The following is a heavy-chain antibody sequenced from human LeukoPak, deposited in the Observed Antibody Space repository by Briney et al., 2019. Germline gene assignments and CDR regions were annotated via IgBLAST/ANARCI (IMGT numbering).Heavy chain of an antibody. D-gene: IGHD1-26*01. J-gene: IGHJ3*02. CDR2: ISWNSGSI. Sequence: GRSLRLSCAASGFTFDDYAMHWVRQAPGKGLEWVSGISWNSGSIGYADSVKGRFTISRDNAKNSLYLQMNSLRAEDTALYYCAKDISGSYFGAFDIWGQGTMVTVSS. CDR1: GFTFDDYA. V-gene: IGHV3-9*01. CDR3: AKDISGSYFGAFDI.